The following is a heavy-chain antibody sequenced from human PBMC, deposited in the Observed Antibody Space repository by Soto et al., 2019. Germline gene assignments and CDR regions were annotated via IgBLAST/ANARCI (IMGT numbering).Heavy chain of an antibody. Sequence: SETLSLTCPLSAGSISSYYWSWIRQPPEKGLEWVGYIYYSGRTKYNPSLKRRVTIAVDTSKNHFSLKLSSVTAADTSVYYCTRHASGGDYRFDYWGQGTLVTVSS. V-gene: IGHV4-59*08. CDR2: IYYSGRT. CDR3: TRHASGGDYRFDY. CDR1: AGSISSYY. D-gene: IGHD4-17*01. J-gene: IGHJ4*02.